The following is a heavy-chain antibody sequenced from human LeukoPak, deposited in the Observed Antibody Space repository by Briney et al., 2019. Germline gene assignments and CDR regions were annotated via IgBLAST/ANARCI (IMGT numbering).Heavy chain of an antibody. D-gene: IGHD3-10*01. CDR3: ARSRYSSGTYYFDY. V-gene: IGHV4-61*02. CDR1: GGSISSGSYY. Sequence: SETLSLTCTVSGGSISSGSYYWSWIRQPAGKGLEWIGRIYTSGSTNYNPSLKSRVTISVDTSKNQFSLKLSSVTAADTAVYYCARSRYSSGTYYFDYWGQGTLVTVSS. J-gene: IGHJ4*02. CDR2: IYTSGST.